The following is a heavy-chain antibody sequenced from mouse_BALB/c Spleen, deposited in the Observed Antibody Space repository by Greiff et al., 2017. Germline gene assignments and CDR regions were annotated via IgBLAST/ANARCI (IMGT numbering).Heavy chain of an antibody. CDR2: ISSGGSYT. J-gene: IGHJ4*01. CDR1: GFTFSSYA. V-gene: IGHV5-9-4*01. D-gene: IGHD2-4*01. Sequence: EVHLVESGGGLVKPGGSLKLSCAASGFTFSSYAMSWVRQSPEKRLEWVAEISSGGSYTYYPDTVTGRFTISRDNAKNTLYLEMSSLRSEDTAMYYCAREVITTGGYAMDYWGQGTSVTVSS. CDR3: AREVITTGGYAMDY.